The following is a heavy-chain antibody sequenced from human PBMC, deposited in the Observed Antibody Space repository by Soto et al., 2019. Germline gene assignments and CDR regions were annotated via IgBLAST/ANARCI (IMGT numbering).Heavy chain of an antibody. CDR1: GYSLPPYQ. J-gene: IGHJ4*02. CDR3: ARGDSNRWHFDY. V-gene: IGHV1-46*01. Sequence: XSVKVSCKESGYSLPPYQIHCVRQAPGQGLEWMGTINPSGGSTSYAQRFQGRVTMTRDTSTSTVYVDLNSLSSEYTARYDFARGDSNRWHFDYWGQGTLVTVSS. CDR2: INPSGGST. D-gene: IGHD6-19*01.